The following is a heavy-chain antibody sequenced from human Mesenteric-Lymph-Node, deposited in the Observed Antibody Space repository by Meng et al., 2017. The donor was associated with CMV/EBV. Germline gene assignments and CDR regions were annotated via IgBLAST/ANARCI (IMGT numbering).Heavy chain of an antibody. CDR2: ILSKGGGGTT. CDR3: SKSGNEVWGSPFDF. J-gene: IGHJ4*02. V-gene: IGHV3-15*01. CDR1: GFSFSNAW. Sequence: SGFSFSNAWMSWVRKAPGKGLEWVGRILSKGGGGTTDYAAPVKGRFTISRDNSKNTLYLQMNSLRAEDTAVYYCSKSGNEVWGSPFDFWGQGILVTVSS. D-gene: IGHD3-16*01.